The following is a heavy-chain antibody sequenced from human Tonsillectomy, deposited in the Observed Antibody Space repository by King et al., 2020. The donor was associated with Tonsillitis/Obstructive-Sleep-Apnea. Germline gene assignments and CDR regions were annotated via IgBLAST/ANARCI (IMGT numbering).Heavy chain of an antibody. J-gene: IGHJ4*02. V-gene: IGHV3-30*18. CDR2: ISSDGSNK. CDR3: AEVVGYSYGEFDY. CDR1: GFTFSSYG. Sequence: VQLVESGGGVVQPGRSLRLSCAASGFTFSSYGIHWVRQAPDKGLEWVAVISSDGSNKYYANSVKGRITISRDNSKNTLYLQMNSLTVEDTAVFYGAEVVGYSYGEFDYWGQGTLVTVSS. D-gene: IGHD5-18*01.